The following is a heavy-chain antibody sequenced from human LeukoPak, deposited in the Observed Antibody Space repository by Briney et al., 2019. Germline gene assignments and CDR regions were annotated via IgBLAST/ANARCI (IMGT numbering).Heavy chain of an antibody. V-gene: IGHV3-30-3*01. CDR3: ARSGYGSRWYFFDH. CDR2: ISYDGSNK. Sequence: GGSLRLSCAASGFTFSSYAMHWVRQAPGKGLEWVAVISYDGSNKYYADSVKGRFTISRDNAKNSLYLQMNSLRDEDTAVYYCARSGYGSRWYFFDHWGQGTLVTVSS. J-gene: IGHJ4*02. D-gene: IGHD6-13*01. CDR1: GFTFSSYA.